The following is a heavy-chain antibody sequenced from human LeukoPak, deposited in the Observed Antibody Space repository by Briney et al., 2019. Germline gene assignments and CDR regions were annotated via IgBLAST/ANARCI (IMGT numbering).Heavy chain of an antibody. D-gene: IGHD1-26*01. Sequence: SETLSLTCTVSGGSISSYYWSWIRQPPGKGLEWIGYIYYSGSTNYNPSLKSRVTISVDTSKNQFSLKLRSVTAADTAVYYCARGRVGATLVGRRENNYYYMDVWGKGTTVTVSS. V-gene: IGHV4-59*01. CDR2: IYYSGST. CDR3: ARGRVGATLVGRRENNYYYMDV. CDR1: GGSISSYY. J-gene: IGHJ6*03.